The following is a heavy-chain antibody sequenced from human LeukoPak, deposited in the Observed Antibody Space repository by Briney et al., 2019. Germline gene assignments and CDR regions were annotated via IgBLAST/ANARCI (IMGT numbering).Heavy chain of an antibody. CDR2: ISGSGDST. V-gene: IGHV3-23*01. D-gene: IGHD1-26*01. J-gene: IGHJ4*02. CDR3: ARGVGATDY. Sequence: QPGGSLRLSCAASGFTFSSYAMSWVRQAPGKGLEWLSVISGSGDSTHYADSVTGRFTISRDISKNTLYLQMNSLRAEDTAVYYCARGVGATDYWGQGTQVTVSS. CDR1: GFTFSSYA.